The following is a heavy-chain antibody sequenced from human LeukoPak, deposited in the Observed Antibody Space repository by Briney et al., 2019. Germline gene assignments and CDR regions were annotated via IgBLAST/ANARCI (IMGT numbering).Heavy chain of an antibody. Sequence: GGSLRLSCAASGFTFSSYAMSWVRQAPGKGLEWVSGISGSGDSTYFADSVKGRFTISRDNSKNTLYLQMNSLRAEDTAIYYCAKDSGVNRYNFFDTWGQGTLVTVSS. CDR3: AKDSGVNRYNFFDT. J-gene: IGHJ5*02. CDR2: ISGSGDST. V-gene: IGHV3-23*01. D-gene: IGHD1-14*01. CDR1: GFTFSSYA.